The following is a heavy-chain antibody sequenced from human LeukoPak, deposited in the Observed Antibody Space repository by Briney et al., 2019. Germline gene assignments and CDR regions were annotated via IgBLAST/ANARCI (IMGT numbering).Heavy chain of an antibody. Sequence: ASVKVSCKASGYTFTSYDINWVRQATGQGLEWMGWMNPNSGNTGYAQKFQGRVTMTRDTSISTAYMELSRLRSDDTAVYYCASRYCSSTSCYTGAEGDAFDIWGQGTMVPVSS. V-gene: IGHV1-8*02. CDR2: MNPNSGNT. J-gene: IGHJ3*02. CDR1: GYTFTSYD. CDR3: ASRYCSSTSCYTGAEGDAFDI. D-gene: IGHD2-2*02.